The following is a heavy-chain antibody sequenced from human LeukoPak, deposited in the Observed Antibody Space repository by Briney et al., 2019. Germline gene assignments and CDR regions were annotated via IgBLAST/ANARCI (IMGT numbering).Heavy chain of an antibody. D-gene: IGHD3-10*01. Sequence: ASVKVSCKVSGYTLTELSMHWVRQAPGKGLEWMGGFDPEDGETIYAQKFQGRVTMTEDTSTDTAYMELSSLRSEDTAVYYCATAMRLVAYYYGSETSSFQHWGQGTLVTVSS. CDR3: ATAMRLVAYYYGSETSSFQH. V-gene: IGHV1-24*01. CDR2: FDPEDGET. J-gene: IGHJ1*01. CDR1: GYTLTELS.